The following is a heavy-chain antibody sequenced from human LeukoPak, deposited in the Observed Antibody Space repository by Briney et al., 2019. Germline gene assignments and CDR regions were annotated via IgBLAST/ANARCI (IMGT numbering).Heavy chain of an antibody. CDR2: ISGSGGST. CDR1: GFTFSTYA. Sequence: GGSLRLSCAASGFTFSTYAMSWVRQAPGKGLEWVSAISGSGGSTYYADSVKGRFTVSRDNSRNTLYLQMNSLTAEDTAVYYCAKGPLVPSATYFFDYWGQGTLVVVSS. D-gene: IGHD2-2*01. CDR3: AKGPLVPSATYFFDY. J-gene: IGHJ4*02. V-gene: IGHV3-23*01.